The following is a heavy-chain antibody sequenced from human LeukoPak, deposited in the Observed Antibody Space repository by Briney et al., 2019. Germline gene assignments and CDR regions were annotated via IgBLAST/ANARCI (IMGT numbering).Heavy chain of an antibody. CDR3: ARDPDYFDDSGYT. Sequence: SETLSLTCTVSGGSVSSNRYYWGWIRQPPGKGLEWIRSMYYNGGTYYNPSLKSRVTISADTNKNQFSLKLTSVTAADTAVYFCARDPDYFDDSGYTWGQGTLVTVSS. J-gene: IGHJ5*02. CDR1: GGSVSSNRYY. V-gene: IGHV4-39*07. D-gene: IGHD5-12*01. CDR2: MYYNGGT.